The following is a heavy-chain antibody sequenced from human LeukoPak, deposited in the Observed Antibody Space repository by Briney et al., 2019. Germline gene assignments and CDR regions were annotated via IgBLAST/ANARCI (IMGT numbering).Heavy chain of an antibody. V-gene: IGHV1-18*01. CDR2: ISAYNGNT. CDR3: ASDVSYLDAFDI. D-gene: IGHD3-10*01. Sequence: ASVKVSCKASGYTFTSYGISWVRQAPGQGLEWMGWISAYNGNTNYAQKLQGRVTMTTDTSTSTAYMELRSLRSDDTAVYYCASDVSYLDAFDIWGQGTMVTVSS. J-gene: IGHJ3*02. CDR1: GYTFTSYG.